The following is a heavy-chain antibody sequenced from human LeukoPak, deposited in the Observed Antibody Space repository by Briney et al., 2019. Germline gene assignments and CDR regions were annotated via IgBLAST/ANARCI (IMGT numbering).Heavy chain of an antibody. CDR2: IYHSGST. J-gene: IGHJ4*02. V-gene: IGHV4-38-2*01. CDR1: GYSISSGYY. Sequence: PSETLSLTCAVSGYSISSGYYWGWIRQPPGKGLEWIGSIYHSGSTNYNPSLKSRVTISVDTSKNQFSLKLSSVTAADTAVYYCARGPYGSGSYYRKVVAYYFDYWGQGTLVTVSS. CDR3: ARGPYGSGSYYRKVVAYYFDY. D-gene: IGHD3-10*01.